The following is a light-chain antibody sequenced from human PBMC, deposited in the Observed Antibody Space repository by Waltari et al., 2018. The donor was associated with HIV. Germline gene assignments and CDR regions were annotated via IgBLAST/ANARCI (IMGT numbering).Light chain of an antibody. CDR2: GNN. CDR1: SPNIGAGSD. CDR3: QSYDSSLRGGV. Sequence: QSVLTQPPSVSGAPGQRVTISCPGTSPNIGAGSDVHWYQHLPGTAPKLLIYGNNNRPSGVPDRFSGSKSGTSASLAITGLQAEDEADYYCQSYDSSLRGGVFGGGTKLTVL. V-gene: IGLV1-40*01. J-gene: IGLJ3*02.